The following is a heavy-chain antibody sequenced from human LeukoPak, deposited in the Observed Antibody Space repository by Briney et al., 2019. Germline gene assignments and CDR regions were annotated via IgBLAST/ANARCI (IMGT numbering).Heavy chain of an antibody. V-gene: IGHV3-23*01. CDR1: GFTLSSYE. J-gene: IGHJ3*02. D-gene: IGHD3-3*02. Sequence: GGSLRLSCIASGFTLSSYEMSWIRQAPGKGLEWVSAISGSGGSTYYADSVKGRFTISRDNSKNTLYLQMNSLRAEDTAVYYCAISEDAFDIWGQGTMVTVSS. CDR3: AISEDAFDI. CDR2: ISGSGGST.